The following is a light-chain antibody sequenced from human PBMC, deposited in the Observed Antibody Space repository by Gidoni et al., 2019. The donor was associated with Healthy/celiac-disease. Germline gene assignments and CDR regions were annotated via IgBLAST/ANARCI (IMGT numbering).Light chain of an antibody. Sequence: EIVLTQSPGTLSLSPGDRATLSCRASQSVTNNYLAWYQQKPGQAPRLVIYDASNRATGIPDRFSGSGSGPDFTLTISRLEPEDFAVYYCQQSGSSPYTFGQGSKLEIK. CDR3: QQSGSSPYT. V-gene: IGKV3-20*01. J-gene: IGKJ2*01. CDR2: DAS. CDR1: QSVTNNY.